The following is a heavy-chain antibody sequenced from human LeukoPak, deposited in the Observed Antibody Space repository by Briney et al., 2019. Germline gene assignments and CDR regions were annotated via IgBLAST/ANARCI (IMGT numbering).Heavy chain of an antibody. CDR3: AREPSVVAAAAPISYYYGMDV. V-gene: IGHV3-33*01. J-gene: IGHJ6*04. CDR2: IWYDGSNK. D-gene: IGHD6-13*01. CDR1: GFTFSSYG. Sequence: QPGRSLRLSCAASGFTFSSYGMHWVRQAPGKGLEWVAVIWYDGSNKYYADSVKGRFTISRDNSKSTLYPQMNSLRAEDTAVYYFAREPSVVAAAAPISYYYGMDVWGKGTTVTVSS.